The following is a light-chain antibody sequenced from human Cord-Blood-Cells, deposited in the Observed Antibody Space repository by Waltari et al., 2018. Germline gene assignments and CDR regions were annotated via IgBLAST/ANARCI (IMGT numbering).Light chain of an antibody. V-gene: IGKV1-39*01. CDR2: AAS. CDR3: QQSYSTPYT. Sequence: DIQMTQSPSSLSASVGDRVTITCRASQSISSYLNWYQQKPGKAPKLLIYAASSLQSGVPTRCSGRGSGTDVTLTISSLQPEDVSTYYCQQSYSTPYTFGQGTKLEIK. CDR1: QSISSY. J-gene: IGKJ2*01.